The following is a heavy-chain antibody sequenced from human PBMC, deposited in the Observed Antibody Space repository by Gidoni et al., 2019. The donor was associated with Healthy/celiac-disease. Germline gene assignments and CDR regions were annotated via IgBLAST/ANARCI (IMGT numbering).Heavy chain of an antibody. V-gene: IGHV3-33*01. D-gene: IGHD6-13*01. J-gene: IGHJ4*02. CDR1: GATFSSFG. Sequence: QVQPVESGGGVVQPGRSLRRSCEASGATFSSFGRHWVRPAPVKGLGWVAVIWSYGSTNSYPASVKGRFTISRDNSKNPLYLQMNSLSAEDTAVYYCARERIAAAGLDYWGQGTLVTVSS. CDR3: ARERIAAAGLDY. CDR2: IWSYGSTN.